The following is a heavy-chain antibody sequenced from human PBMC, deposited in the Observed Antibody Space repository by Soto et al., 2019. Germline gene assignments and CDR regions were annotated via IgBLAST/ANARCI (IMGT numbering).Heavy chain of an antibody. J-gene: IGHJ4*02. D-gene: IGHD4-17*01. Sequence: SETLSLTCAVYGGSFSGYYWSWIRQPPGKGLEWIGEINHSGSTNYNPSLRSRVTISVDTSKNQFSLKLSSVTAADTAVYYCAREECDYGDYAFDYWGQGTLVTVSS. CDR1: GGSFSGYY. V-gene: IGHV4-34*01. CDR2: INHSGST. CDR3: AREECDYGDYAFDY.